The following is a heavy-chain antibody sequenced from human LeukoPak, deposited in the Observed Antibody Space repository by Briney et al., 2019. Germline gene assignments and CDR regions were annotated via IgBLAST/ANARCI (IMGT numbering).Heavy chain of an antibody. CDR3: ATYRQVLLHFES. CDR2: IRYDGSNK. D-gene: IGHD2-8*02. Sequence: GGSLRLSCAASGFTFSSYGMHWVRQAPGKGLEWVAFIRYDGSNKYYADSVKGRFTISRDNSKNTLYLQMNSLRAEDTAIYYCATYRQVLLHFESWGQGTLVTVSS. J-gene: IGHJ4*02. CDR1: GFTFSSYG. V-gene: IGHV3-30*02.